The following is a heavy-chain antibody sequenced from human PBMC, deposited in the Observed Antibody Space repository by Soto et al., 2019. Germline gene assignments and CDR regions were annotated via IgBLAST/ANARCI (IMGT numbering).Heavy chain of an antibody. Sequence: QVRLQESGPGLVKPSETLSLTCTVSGVSITNGDYYWSWVRQSPGKGLEWIGYISYSGTTHYTPSLRGRPSISLDSSKNMFSLKLTTVRAADTAIYDCARTSLNMFRGGIRYDTRMDVWGPGTTCTVAS. V-gene: IGHV4-30-4*01. CDR1: GVSITNGDYY. J-gene: IGHJ6*02. D-gene: IGHD3-10*01. CDR2: ISYSGTT. CDR3: ARTSLNMFRGGIRYDTRMDV.